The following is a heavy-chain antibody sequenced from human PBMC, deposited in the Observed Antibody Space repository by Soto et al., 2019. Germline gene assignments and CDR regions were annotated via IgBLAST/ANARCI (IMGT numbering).Heavy chain of an antibody. J-gene: IGHJ4*02. V-gene: IGHV4-34*01. Sequence: SETLSLTCAVYGGSFSGYYWSWIRQPPGKGLEWIGEINHSGSTNYNPSLKSRVTISVDTSKNQFSLKLSSVTAADTAVYYCARTLWIPFDYWGQGTLVTVSS. CDR1: GGSFSGYY. D-gene: IGHD5-12*01. CDR3: ARTLWIPFDY. CDR2: INHSGST.